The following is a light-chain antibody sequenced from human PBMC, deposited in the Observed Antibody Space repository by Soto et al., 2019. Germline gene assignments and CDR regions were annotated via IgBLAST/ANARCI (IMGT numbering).Light chain of an antibody. Sequence: DIQLTQSPSSLSASVGDRVTITCQASQSITTYLNWYQQKPGKAPKLLVYAASSLQSGVPSRFSGSGSGTDFTLTISDLQPEDFATYYCQQSYVTPPYTFGQGTKLEI. CDR3: QQSYVTPPYT. V-gene: IGKV1-39*01. J-gene: IGKJ2*01. CDR1: QSITTY. CDR2: AAS.